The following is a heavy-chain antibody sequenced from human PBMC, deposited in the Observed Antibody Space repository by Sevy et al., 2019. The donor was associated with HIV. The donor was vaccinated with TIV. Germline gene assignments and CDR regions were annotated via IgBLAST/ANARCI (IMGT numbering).Heavy chain of an antibody. D-gene: IGHD3-10*01. V-gene: IGHV3-30*04. CDR2: ISYDGSNK. CDR3: VKGLGMVQGALLSDDI. Sequence: GGSLRLSCAASGFTFSSYAMHWVRQAPGKGLEWVAVISYDGSNKYYADSVKGRFTVSRDNSKNTLYLQMNSLRAEDTAVYYCVKGLGMVQGALLSDDIWGHGTKVTVSS. CDR1: GFTFSSYA. J-gene: IGHJ3*02.